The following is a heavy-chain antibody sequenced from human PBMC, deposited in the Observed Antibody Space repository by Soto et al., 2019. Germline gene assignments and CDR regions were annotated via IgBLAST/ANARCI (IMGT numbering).Heavy chain of an antibody. CDR3: VSDFWSGYNYYYYGMDV. CDR1: GYSFTSYW. Sequence: PGESLKISCKGSGYSFTSYWISWVRQMPGKGLEWMGRIDPSDSYTNYSPSLQGHVTSSADKSISTACLQWSSLKASDTAMYYCVSDFWSGYNYYYYGMDVWRQGTTVTVSS. J-gene: IGHJ6*02. D-gene: IGHD3-3*01. CDR2: IDPSDSYT. V-gene: IGHV5-10-1*01.